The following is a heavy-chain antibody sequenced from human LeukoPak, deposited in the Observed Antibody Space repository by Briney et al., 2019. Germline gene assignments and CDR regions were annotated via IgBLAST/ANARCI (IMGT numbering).Heavy chain of an antibody. Sequence: ASVKVSCKTSGYIFTSHGINWVRQAPGQGLEWMGWISGHNGKTDYGQKLQDRFTMTTDTSTGTAYMELRSLRSDDTAVYYCARAGAAAGTPFDYWGQGTLVTVSS. D-gene: IGHD6-13*01. CDR1: GYIFTSHG. CDR2: ISGHNGKT. V-gene: IGHV1-18*01. CDR3: ARAGAAAGTPFDY. J-gene: IGHJ4*02.